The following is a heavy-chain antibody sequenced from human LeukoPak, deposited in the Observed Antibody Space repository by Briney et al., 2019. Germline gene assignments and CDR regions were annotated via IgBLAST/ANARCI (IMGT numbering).Heavy chain of an antibody. CDR3: AREDSSSSNYYYYYMDV. CDR2: IYTSGGT. J-gene: IGHJ6*03. CDR1: GGSISSGSYY. D-gene: IGHD6-6*01. V-gene: IGHV4-61*02. Sequence: SQTLSLTCTVSGGSISSGSYYWSWIRQPAGEGLEWIGRIYTSGGTNYNPSLKSRVTMSVDTSKNQFSLKLSSVTAADTAVYYYAREDSSSSNYYYYYMDVWGKGTTVTVSS.